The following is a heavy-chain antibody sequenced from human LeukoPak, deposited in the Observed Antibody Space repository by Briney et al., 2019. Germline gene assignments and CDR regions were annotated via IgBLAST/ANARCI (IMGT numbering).Heavy chain of an antibody. D-gene: IGHD6-13*01. Sequence: GGSLRLSCAASGFAFNDYYMTWTRQAPGKGLEWLANIKQDGREPYSVHSGKGRFTISRDQATNSLYLQMNSLRAEDTAVYYCARGISSWPQRDWYFDLWGRGTLVTVSS. CDR2: IKQDGREP. V-gene: IGHV3-7*01. CDR3: ARGISSWPQRDWYFDL. J-gene: IGHJ2*01. CDR1: GFAFNDYY.